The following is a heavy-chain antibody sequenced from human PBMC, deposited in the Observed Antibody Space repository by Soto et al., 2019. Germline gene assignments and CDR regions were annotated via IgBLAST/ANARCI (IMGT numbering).Heavy chain of an antibody. CDR1: GITLSSSW. Sequence: PGGSLRLSCAASGITLSSSWMTWIRQAPGKGLEWVANIKQDGSEKQYVDSVKGRFTVSRVNAKNSLFLQMDSLSAEDTAVYYCARDPYDRGGYAAFDIWGQGTMVTV. CDR3: ARDPYDRGGYAAFDI. CDR2: IKQDGSEK. V-gene: IGHV3-7*04. D-gene: IGHD3-22*01. J-gene: IGHJ3*02.